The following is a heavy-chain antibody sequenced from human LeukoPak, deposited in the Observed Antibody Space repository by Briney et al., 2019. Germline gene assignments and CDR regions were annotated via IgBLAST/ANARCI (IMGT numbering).Heavy chain of an antibody. J-gene: IGHJ4*02. Sequence: GGSLRLSCAASGFTVSSNYMSWVRQAPGKGLEWVSVIYSGVRTYYADSVKGRFTISRDNSKNTLYLQMNSLRVEDTAVYYCARALAASGTAYWGQGTLVTVSS. D-gene: IGHD6-13*01. CDR1: GFTVSSNY. CDR3: ARALAASGTAY. V-gene: IGHV3-66*01. CDR2: IYSGVRT.